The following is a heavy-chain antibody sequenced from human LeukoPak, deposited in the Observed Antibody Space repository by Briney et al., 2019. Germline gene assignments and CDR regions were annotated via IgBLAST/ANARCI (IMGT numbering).Heavy chain of an antibody. Sequence: SGGSLRLSCAASGFTFSSYAMSWVRQAPGKGLEWVSAVSGSGGSTYYADSVKGRFTISRDNSKNTLYLQVNSLRAEDTAVYYCAKAYSGSSYYYYYMDVWGKGTTVTVSS. CDR1: GFTFSSYA. CDR2: VSGSGGST. D-gene: IGHD5-18*01. V-gene: IGHV3-23*01. J-gene: IGHJ6*03. CDR3: AKAYSGSSYYYYYMDV.